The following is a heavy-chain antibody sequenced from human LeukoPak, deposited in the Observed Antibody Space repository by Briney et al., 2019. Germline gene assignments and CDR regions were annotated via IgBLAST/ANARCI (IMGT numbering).Heavy chain of an antibody. D-gene: IGHD4-11*01. Sequence: SETLSLTCAVYGGSFSGYYWSWIRQPPGKGLEWIGEINHSGSTNYNPSLKSRVTISVDTSKNQFSLKVSSVTAADTAVYCCARVTRHDYTYYPGGNYFDYWGQGTLVTVSS. CDR2: INHSGST. CDR3: ARVTRHDYTYYPGGNYFDY. V-gene: IGHV4-34*01. CDR1: GGSFSGYY. J-gene: IGHJ4*02.